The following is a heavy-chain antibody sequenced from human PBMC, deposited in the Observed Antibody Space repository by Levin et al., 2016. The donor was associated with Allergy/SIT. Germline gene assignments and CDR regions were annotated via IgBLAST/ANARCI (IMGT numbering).Heavy chain of an antibody. CDR2: INRDGYT. D-gene: IGHD3-10*01. V-gene: IGHV3-53*01. Sequence: GESLKISCVASGFTVSSNYMSWVRQAPGKGLEWVSLINRDGYTDYAESVKGRFTISRDNSKSTLYLQMSSLRVEDTAVYYCAYRLRGKWFGELPDSWGQGTLVTVSS. J-gene: IGHJ4*02. CDR3: AYRLRGKWFGELPDS. CDR1: GFTVSSNY.